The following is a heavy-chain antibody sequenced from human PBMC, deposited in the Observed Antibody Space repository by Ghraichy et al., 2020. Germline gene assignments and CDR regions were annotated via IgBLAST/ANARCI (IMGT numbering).Heavy chain of an antibody. Sequence: LSLTCEVSGFTLRSYWMHWVRQAPGKGLEWVSRIDRDGSGPSYADSVKGRFTISRDNARNTLHLQMNSLRSDDTAVYYCGRASSSVGPTGAAWGQGTLVTVSS. V-gene: IGHV3-74*01. D-gene: IGHD7-27*01. CDR1: GFTLRSYW. CDR2: IDRDGSGP. CDR3: GRASSSVGPTGAA. J-gene: IGHJ4*02.